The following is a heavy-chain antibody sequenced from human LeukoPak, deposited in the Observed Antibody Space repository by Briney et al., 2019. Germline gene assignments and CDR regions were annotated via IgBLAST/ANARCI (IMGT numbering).Heavy chain of an antibody. D-gene: IGHD3-3*01. V-gene: IGHV4-59*01. Sequence: PSETLSLTCTVSGGSISSYYWSWIRQPPGKGLEWIGYIYYSGSTNYNPSLKSRVTISVDTSKNQFSLKLSSVTAADTAVYYCAKLGNYDLMIESWGQGTLVTVSS. CDR1: GGSISSYY. CDR3: AKLGNYDLMIES. J-gene: IGHJ4*02. CDR2: IYYSGST.